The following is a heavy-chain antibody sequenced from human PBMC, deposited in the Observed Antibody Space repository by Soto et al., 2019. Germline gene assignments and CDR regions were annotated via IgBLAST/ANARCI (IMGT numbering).Heavy chain of an antibody. J-gene: IGHJ6*02. V-gene: IGHV4-59*12. CDR3: ARENGDGYNSPLPHYYYYGMDV. CDR1: GGSISGYY. Sequence: SETLSLTCTVSGGSISGYYCSWIRQPPGEGLEWIGYIRYNGDTNYSPSLKSRATISVDTSKNQCSLKLTSVTAADTAVYYCARENGDGYNSPLPHYYYYGMDVWGQGTTVTVSS. D-gene: IGHD5-12*01. CDR2: IRYNGDT.